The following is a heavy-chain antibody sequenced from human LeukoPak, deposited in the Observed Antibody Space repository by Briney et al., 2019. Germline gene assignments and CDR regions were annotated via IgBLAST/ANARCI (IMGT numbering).Heavy chain of an antibody. CDR1: GFTFSSYA. CDR3: ANYGSGSYYNRIDY. D-gene: IGHD3-10*01. CDR2: ISGSGGST. J-gene: IGHJ4*02. V-gene: IGHV3-23*01. Sequence: GGSLRLSCAASGFTFSSYAMSWVRQAPGKGLEWASAISGSGGSTYYADSVKGRFTISRDNSKNTLYLQMNSLRAEDTAVYYCANYGSGSYYNRIDYWGQGTLVTVSS.